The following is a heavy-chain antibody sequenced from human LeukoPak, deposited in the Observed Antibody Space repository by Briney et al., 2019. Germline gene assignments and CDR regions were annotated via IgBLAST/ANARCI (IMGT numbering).Heavy chain of an antibody. Sequence: ASVKVSCKASGYTFNSYDISWVRQAPGQGLEWMAWISTYSGNTNYALKVQGRATMTTDTSTSTAYMELRSLRSDDTAVYYCARDVRGIVGMDYFDYWGQGTLVTVSS. D-gene: IGHD3-22*01. CDR2: ISTYSGNT. CDR3: ARDVRGIVGMDYFDY. CDR1: GYTFNSYD. V-gene: IGHV1-18*01. J-gene: IGHJ4*02.